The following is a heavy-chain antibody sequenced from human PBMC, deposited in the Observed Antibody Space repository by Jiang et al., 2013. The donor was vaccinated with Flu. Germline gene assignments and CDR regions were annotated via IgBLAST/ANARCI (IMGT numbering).Heavy chain of an antibody. CDR1: GFSLSTSGMC. Sequence: TLTCTFSGFSLSTSGMCVSWIRQPPGKALEWLALIDWDDDKYYSTSLKTRLTISKDTSKNQVVLTMTNMDPVDTATYYCARAQKPYYYYGMDVWGQGTTVTVSS. CDR2: IDWDDDK. V-gene: IGHV2-70*01. J-gene: IGHJ6*02. CDR3: ARAQKPYYYYGMDV.